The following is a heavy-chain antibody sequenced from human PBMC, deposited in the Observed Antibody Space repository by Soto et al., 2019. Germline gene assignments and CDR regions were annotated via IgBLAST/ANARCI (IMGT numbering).Heavy chain of an antibody. D-gene: IGHD3-10*01. J-gene: IGHJ4*02. CDR3: ARDHGSGRNPFDY. V-gene: IGHV1-2*04. Sequence: ASVKVSCKASGYTFTAYYMHWVRQAPGQGLEWMGWINPNSGGTNYAQKFQGWVTMTRDTSISTAYMELSRLRSDDTAVFYCARDHGSGRNPFDYWGQGTLVTVPS. CDR1: GYTFTAYY. CDR2: INPNSGGT.